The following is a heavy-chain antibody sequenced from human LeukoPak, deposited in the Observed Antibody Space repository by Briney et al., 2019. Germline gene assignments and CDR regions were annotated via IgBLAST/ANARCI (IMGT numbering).Heavy chain of an antibody. Sequence: SETLSLTCTVSGGSISSSSYYWGWIRQPPGKGLEWIGSIYYSGSTYYNPSLKSRVTIFVDTSKNQFSLKLSSVTAADTAVYYCATPYSGGYQGLDIWGQGTMVTVSS. CDR3: ATPYSGGYQGLDI. D-gene: IGHD1-26*01. CDR1: GGSISSSSYY. J-gene: IGHJ3*02. CDR2: IYYSGST. V-gene: IGHV4-39*01.